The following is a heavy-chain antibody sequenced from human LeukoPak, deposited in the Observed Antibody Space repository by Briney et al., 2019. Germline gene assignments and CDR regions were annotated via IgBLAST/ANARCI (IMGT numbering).Heavy chain of an antibody. CDR3: ARWGSSWEPWGYYYYYYMDV. CDR1: GFTFSDYY. J-gene: IGHJ6*03. V-gene: IGHV3-11*04. CDR2: ISSSGSTI. Sequence: PGGSLRLSCAASGFTFSDYYMSWIRQAPGKGLEWVSYISSSGSTIYYADSVKGRFTISRDNAKNSLYLQMNSLRAEDTAVYYCARWGSSWEPWGYYYYYYMDVWGKGTTVTVSS. D-gene: IGHD6-13*01.